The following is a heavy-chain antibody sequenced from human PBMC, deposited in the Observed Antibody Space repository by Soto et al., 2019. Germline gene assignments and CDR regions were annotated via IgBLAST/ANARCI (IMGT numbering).Heavy chain of an antibody. D-gene: IGHD3-10*01. CDR2: IDGSGGIT. J-gene: IGHJ5*02. Sequence: GGSLRLSCAASGFTFGTTDMSWVRQAPGEGLEWVSTIDGSGGITYYADSVKGRFTISGDSSRNTVYLQMNSLRGDDTALYYCVKNSGWFNTWGQGALVTVPQ. CDR1: GFTFGTTD. V-gene: IGHV3-23*01. CDR3: VKNSGWFNT.